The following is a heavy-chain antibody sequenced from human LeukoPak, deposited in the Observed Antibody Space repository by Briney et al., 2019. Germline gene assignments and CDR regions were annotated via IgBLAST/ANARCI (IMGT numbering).Heavy chain of an antibody. J-gene: IGHJ6*03. CDR3: ARERAGPSEYQLLYGPSYYYYYMDV. V-gene: IGHV4-59*01. D-gene: IGHD2-2*02. Sequence: PSETLSLTCNVSGGSISNYYWSWIRQPPGKGLEWIGYIHHSGITNYNPFLKSRVTISVDTSKNQFSLKLSSVTAADTAVYYCARERAGPSEYQLLYGPSYYYYYMDVWGKGTTVTVSS. CDR1: GGSISNYY. CDR2: IHHSGIT.